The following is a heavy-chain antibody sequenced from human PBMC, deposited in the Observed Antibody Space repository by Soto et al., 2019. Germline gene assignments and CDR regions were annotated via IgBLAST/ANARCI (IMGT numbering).Heavy chain of an antibody. D-gene: IGHD3-22*01. CDR3: ARARLVVEGRFDY. V-gene: IGHV3-11*06. J-gene: IGHJ4*02. Sequence: QVQLVESGGGLVKPGGSLRLSCAASGFSFSDYYMNWIRQAPGKGLEWLSYISSTATYTNYADSVRGRFTISRDSAKNSLYLDMNGLRDEDTAVYYCARARLVVEGRFDYWGQGTLVTVSS. CDR1: GFSFSDYY. CDR2: ISSTATYT.